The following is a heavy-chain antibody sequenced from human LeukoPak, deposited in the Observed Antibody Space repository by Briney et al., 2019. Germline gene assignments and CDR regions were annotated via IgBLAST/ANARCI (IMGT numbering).Heavy chain of an antibody. CDR3: AKVPAAGDYFDY. CDR1: GFTFSDYY. D-gene: IGHD2-2*01. CDR2: ISRSSSYT. J-gene: IGHJ4*02. V-gene: IGHV3-11*06. Sequence: GGSLRLSCAASGFTFSDYYMSWIRQAPGKGLEWVSYISRSSSYTNYADSVKGRFTISRDNAKNSLYLQMNSLRAEDTAVYYCAKVPAAGDYFDYWGQGTLVTVSS.